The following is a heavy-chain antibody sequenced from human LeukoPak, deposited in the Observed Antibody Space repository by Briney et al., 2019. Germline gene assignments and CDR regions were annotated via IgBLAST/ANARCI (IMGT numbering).Heavy chain of an antibody. Sequence: ESGPTLVKPTQTLTLTCTFSGFSLGTSGVGVGWIRQPPGKALEWLAVIYWDDDKRYSPSLKSRLTITKGTSKNQVVLTMTNMDPVDTATYYCARGLNTAMAPDYNYDMDVWGKGTTVTVSS. V-gene: IGHV2-5*02. CDR1: GFSLGTSGVG. CDR3: ARGLNTAMAPDYNYDMDV. J-gene: IGHJ6*04. D-gene: IGHD5-18*01. CDR2: IYWDDDK.